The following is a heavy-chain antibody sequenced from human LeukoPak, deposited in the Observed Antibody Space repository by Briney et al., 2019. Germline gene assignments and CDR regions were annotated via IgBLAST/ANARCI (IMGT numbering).Heavy chain of an antibody. Sequence: ASVKVSCEASGYTFTGYYMHWVRQAPGQGLEWMGWINPNSGVTNYAQKFQGRVTMTRVTSISTDYMELRSLRSDDTAVDDCARDQPAHYGAGTIGLGYWGQGTLVTVSS. CDR2: INPNSGVT. CDR3: ARDQPAHYGAGTIGLGY. D-gene: IGHD3-10*01. CDR1: GYTFTGYY. V-gene: IGHV1-2*02. J-gene: IGHJ4*02.